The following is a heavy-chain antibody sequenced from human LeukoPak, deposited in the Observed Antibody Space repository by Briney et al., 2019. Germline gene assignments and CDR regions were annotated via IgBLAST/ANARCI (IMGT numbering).Heavy chain of an antibody. Sequence: SVKVSCKASGGTFSSYAISWVRQAPGQGLDWMGGIIPIFGTANYAQKFQGRVTITTDESTSTAYMELSSLRSEDTAVYYCARAPSYDFWSGYYWGWFDPWGQGTLVTVSS. CDR2: IIPIFGTA. D-gene: IGHD3-3*01. J-gene: IGHJ5*02. CDR1: GGTFSSYA. V-gene: IGHV1-69*05. CDR3: ARAPSYDFWSGYYWGWFDP.